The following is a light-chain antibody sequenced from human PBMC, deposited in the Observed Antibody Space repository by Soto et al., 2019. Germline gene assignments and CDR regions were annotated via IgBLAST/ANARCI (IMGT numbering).Light chain of an antibody. CDR1: QSVSSN. J-gene: IGKJ4*01. CDR2: GAS. CDR3: QQYNNWPLT. V-gene: IGKV3-15*01. Sequence: EIVMTQSPATLSVSPGERATLSCRASQSVSSNLAWYQQKPGQAPRLLIYGASTRATGIPARFSGSGSGTEFTLTISSLQSEDFAVDSCQQYNNWPLTFGGGTKVEIK.